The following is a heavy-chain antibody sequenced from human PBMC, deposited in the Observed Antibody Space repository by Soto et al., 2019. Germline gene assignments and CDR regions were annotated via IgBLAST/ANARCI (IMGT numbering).Heavy chain of an antibody. Sequence: SETLYLTCTVAGGSFKIGSYSWSWIRPPPGKGLEWIGYVYHTGRTSYNPSLKSRVSISMDTSKNQFSLNLDSVTAADTAVYFCARDFAYFDYWGQGSLVTVSS. J-gene: IGHJ4*02. CDR2: VYHTGRT. D-gene: IGHD3-3*01. CDR1: GGSFKIGSYS. V-gene: IGHV4-61*01. CDR3: ARDFAYFDY.